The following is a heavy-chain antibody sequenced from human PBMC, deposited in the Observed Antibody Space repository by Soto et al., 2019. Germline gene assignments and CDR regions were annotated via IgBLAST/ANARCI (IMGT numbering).Heavy chain of an antibody. CDR2: INHSGST. D-gene: IGHD3-22*01. CDR3: ARGHPDYDSSGYYYVLAY. Sequence: SETLSLTCAVYGGSFSGYYWSWIRQPPGKGLEWIGEINHSGSTNYNPSLKSRVTISVDTSKNQFSLKLSSVTAADTAVYYCARGHPDYDSSGYYYVLAYWGQGTLVTVSS. CDR1: GGSFSGYY. J-gene: IGHJ4*02. V-gene: IGHV4-34*01.